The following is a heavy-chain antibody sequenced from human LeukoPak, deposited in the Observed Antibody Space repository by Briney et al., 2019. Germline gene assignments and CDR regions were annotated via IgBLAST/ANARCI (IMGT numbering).Heavy chain of an antibody. J-gene: IGHJ4*02. CDR2: LYNSGST. D-gene: IGHD1-1*01. CDR1: GGSITSNF. CDR3: ARAQPNWNPPDY. V-gene: IGHV4-59*08. Sequence: SETLSLTCTVSGGSITSNFWSWIRQPPRKGLQWIGYLYNSGSTSYNPSLKSRATISGDTSKNQFSLRLNSVTAADTAVYYCARAQPNWNPPDYWGQGTLVTVSS.